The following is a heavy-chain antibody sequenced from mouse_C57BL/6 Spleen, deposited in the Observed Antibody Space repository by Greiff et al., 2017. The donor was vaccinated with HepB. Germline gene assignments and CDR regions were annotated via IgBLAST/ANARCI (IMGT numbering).Heavy chain of an antibody. CDR1: GYTFTSYW. CDR3: AILKDGYYPGAMDY. D-gene: IGHD2-3*01. Sequence: QVQLQQPGAELVRPGTSVKLSCKASGYTFTSYWMHWVKQRPGQGLEWIGVIDPSDSYTNYNQKFKGKATLTVDTSSSTAYMQLSSLTSEDSAVYYCAILKDGYYPGAMDYWGQGTSVTVSS. V-gene: IGHV1-59*01. J-gene: IGHJ4*01. CDR2: IDPSDSYT.